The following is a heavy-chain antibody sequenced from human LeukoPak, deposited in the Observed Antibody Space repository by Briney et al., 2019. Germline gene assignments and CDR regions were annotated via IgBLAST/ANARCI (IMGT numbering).Heavy chain of an antibody. J-gene: IGHJ4*02. CDR2: ISYDGSNK. V-gene: IGHV3-30-3*01. Sequence: GGSLRLSCAASGFTFSSYAMHWVRQAPGKGLEWVAVISYDGSNKYYADSVKGRFTISRDNSKNTLYLQMNSLRAEDTAVYYCARSLYDYVWVTDFDYWGQGTLVTVSS. CDR1: GFTFSSYA. D-gene: IGHD3-16*01. CDR3: ARSLYDYVWVTDFDY.